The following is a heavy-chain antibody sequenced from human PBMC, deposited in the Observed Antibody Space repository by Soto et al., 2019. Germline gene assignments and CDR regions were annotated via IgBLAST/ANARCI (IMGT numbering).Heavy chain of an antibody. CDR2: IYSSGST. CDR1: SGSISSFY. J-gene: IGHJ4*02. V-gene: IGHV4-4*07. Sequence: PSETLSLLCTASSGSISSFYWSWIRQPAGKGLEWIGRIYSSGSTHYTPSLKSRATLSVDTSKNQYSLKLTSVTAADTAFYHCGRNKGSGRNDLFDYWGEGTLVNVSS. CDR3: GRNKGSGRNDLFDY. D-gene: IGHD3-3*01.